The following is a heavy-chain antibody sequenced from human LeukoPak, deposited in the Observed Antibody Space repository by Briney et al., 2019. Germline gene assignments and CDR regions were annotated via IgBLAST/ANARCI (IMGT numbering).Heavy chain of an antibody. CDR2: ISYDGSNN. Sequence: PGGSLRLSCAAWRFIFSSYGMHWVRQAPGKGLEWVAAISYDGSNNNYADSVKGRFTISRDNSKNTLYLQMNSLRGEDAAVYYCAREITFGGVIVQPFDFWGQGTLVTVSS. V-gene: IGHV3-30*03. CDR3: AREITFGGVIVQPFDF. D-gene: IGHD3-16*02. J-gene: IGHJ4*02. CDR1: RFIFSSYG.